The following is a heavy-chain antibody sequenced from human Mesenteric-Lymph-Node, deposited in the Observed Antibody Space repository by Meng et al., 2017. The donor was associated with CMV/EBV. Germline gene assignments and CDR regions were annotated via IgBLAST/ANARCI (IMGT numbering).Heavy chain of an antibody. J-gene: IGHJ4*02. CDR1: GVSVTSGAYL. CDR2: IYGTGIT. Sequence: VRRQWSGPGLVQPSGPLSLTCTVSGVSVTSGAYLWSWIRQSPGKGLEWIGYIYGTGITIYNPSLKSRVTILLETSKNQFSLKLNSVTTADTAVYYCAKSRSSTPGIVDDWGQGTLVTVSS. CDR3: AKSRSSTPGIVDD. V-gene: IGHV4-61*08. D-gene: IGHD2/OR15-2a*01.